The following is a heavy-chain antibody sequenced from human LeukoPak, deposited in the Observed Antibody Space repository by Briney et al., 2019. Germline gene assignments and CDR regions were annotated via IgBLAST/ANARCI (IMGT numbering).Heavy chain of an antibody. Sequence: SVKVSCTASGGTFSSYAISWVRQAPGQGLEWMGGIIPIFGTANYAQKFQGRVTITADESTSTAYMELNSLRSEDTAVYYCVSGTMNPGYCSSTSCYYYYGMDVWGQGTTVTVSS. CDR2: IIPIFGTA. D-gene: IGHD2-2*01. J-gene: IGHJ6*02. V-gene: IGHV1-69*01. CDR1: GGTFSSYA. CDR3: VSGTMNPGYCSSTSCYYYYGMDV.